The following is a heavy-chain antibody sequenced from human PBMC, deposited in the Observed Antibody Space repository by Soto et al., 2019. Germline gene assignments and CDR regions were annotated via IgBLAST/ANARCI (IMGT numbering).Heavy chain of an antibody. V-gene: IGHV4-30-4*01. Sequence: SETLSLTCTVSGGSTSSDNYWSWLRQPPGKGLGWIGHIYYSGNTDYNPSLKSRLAISIDTSKNKFSLQLSSVTAADTAVYFCARGGGESSDSLYYIDPWGQGSLVTVSS. CDR3: ARGGGESSDSLYYIDP. CDR1: GGSTSSDNY. J-gene: IGHJ5*02. D-gene: IGHD3-22*01. CDR2: IYYSGNT.